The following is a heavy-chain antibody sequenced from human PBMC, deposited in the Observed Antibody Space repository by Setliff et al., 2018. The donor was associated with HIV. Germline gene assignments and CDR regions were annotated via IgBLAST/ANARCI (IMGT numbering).Heavy chain of an antibody. Sequence: ETLSLTCTVSGGYISSHYWSWIRQPPGKGLEWIGYVYHSGSTNYNPSLKSRVTISVDTSKKQVSLKLSSVTAADTAVYYCARVSTILGGAFDIWGQGTMVTVSS. D-gene: IGHD5-12*01. J-gene: IGHJ3*02. V-gene: IGHV4-59*11. CDR2: VYHSGST. CDR3: ARVSTILGGAFDI. CDR1: GGYISSHY.